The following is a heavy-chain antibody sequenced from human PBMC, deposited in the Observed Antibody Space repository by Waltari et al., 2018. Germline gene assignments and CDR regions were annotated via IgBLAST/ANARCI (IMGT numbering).Heavy chain of an antibody. Sequence: EVQLVQSGAEVKKPVESLKISCKGSGYSFTSYWIGWVRQMPGKGLEWMGFIYPGDSDTRYSPPFQGQVTISADKSISTAYLQWSSLKASDTAMYYCARHVSVNGEIFWDAFDIWGQGTMVTVSS. V-gene: IGHV5-51*01. CDR2: IYPGDSDT. J-gene: IGHJ3*02. CDR1: GYSFTSYW. D-gene: IGHD3-3*01. CDR3: ARHVSVNGEIFWDAFDI.